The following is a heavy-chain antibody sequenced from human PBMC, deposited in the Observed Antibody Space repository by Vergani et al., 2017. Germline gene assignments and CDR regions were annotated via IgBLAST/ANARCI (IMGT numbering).Heavy chain of an antibody. CDR1: GFTFSSYA. Sequence: QVQLVESGGGVVQPGRSLRLSCAASGFTFSSYAVHWVRQAPGTGLEWVAVISYDGSNKFYADSVEGRFPISRDNSKNTLYLQMNSLGAEDTAVYYCAESFGGGGYMVRGVIVWYYFDYWGQGTLVTVSS. CDR2: ISYDGSNK. CDR3: AESFGGGGYMVRGVIVWYYFDY. V-gene: IGHV3-30*04. D-gene: IGHD3-10*01. J-gene: IGHJ4*02.